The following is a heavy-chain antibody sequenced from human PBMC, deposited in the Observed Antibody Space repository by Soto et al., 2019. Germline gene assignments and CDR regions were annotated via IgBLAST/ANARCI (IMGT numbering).Heavy chain of an antibody. J-gene: IGHJ4*02. V-gene: IGHV3-48*03. CDR1: GFSISSHE. D-gene: IGHD6-6*01. CDR3: ARDSVSARQDFDY. CDR2: ISSGGDII. Sequence: VGSLRLSCAASGFSISSHEMNWVRQAPGKGLEWVSYISSGGDIIYYADSVKGRFTISRDNAKNSLYLQMNSLRAEDTGIYYCARDSVSARQDFDYWGQGTRVTVS.